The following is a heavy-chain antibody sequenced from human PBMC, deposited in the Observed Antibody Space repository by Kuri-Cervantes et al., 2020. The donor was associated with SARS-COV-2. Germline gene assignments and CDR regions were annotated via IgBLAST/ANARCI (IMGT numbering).Heavy chain of an antibody. CDR1: GFTFSNYG. V-gene: IGHV3-30*18. Sequence: GGSLRLSCAASGFTFSNYGMHWVRQAPGRELEWVAVISYNGSNEYYADSVKGRFTISRDNSKNTLYLQVNSLRAEDTSVYYCAKDPGTMARGHYYYGMDVWGQGTTVTVSS. CDR2: ISYNGSNE. D-gene: IGHD3-10*01. J-gene: IGHJ6*02. CDR3: AKDPGTMARGHYYYGMDV.